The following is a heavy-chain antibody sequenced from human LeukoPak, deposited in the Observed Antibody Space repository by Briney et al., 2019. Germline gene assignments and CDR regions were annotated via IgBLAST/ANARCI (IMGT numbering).Heavy chain of an antibody. J-gene: IGHJ4*02. Sequence: AGGSLRLSCAASGFTFTTYAMSWVRQAPGKGLEWVSTVGGNGGSTYYADSVKGRFTISRDNPKNTLYLQMNTLRAEDTALYYCAKGYSGSYRSYFDYWGQGPLVTVSS. D-gene: IGHD1-26*01. V-gene: IGHV3-23*01. CDR3: AKGYSGSYRSYFDY. CDR2: VGGNGGST. CDR1: GFTFTTYA.